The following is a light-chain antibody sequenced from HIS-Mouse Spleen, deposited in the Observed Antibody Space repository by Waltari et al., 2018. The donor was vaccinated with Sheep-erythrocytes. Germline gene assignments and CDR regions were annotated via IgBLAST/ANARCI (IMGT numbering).Light chain of an antibody. V-gene: IGKV1-33*01. CDR3: QQYDNLPLT. J-gene: IGKJ4*01. CDR1: PDISNY. Sequence: DIQMTQSPSSLSASVGDRVTITCQASPDISNYLNWYQQKPGKAPKLLIYDASNLETGVPSRFSGSGSGTDFTFTINSLQPEDIATYYCQQYDNLPLTFGGGTKVEIK. CDR2: DAS.